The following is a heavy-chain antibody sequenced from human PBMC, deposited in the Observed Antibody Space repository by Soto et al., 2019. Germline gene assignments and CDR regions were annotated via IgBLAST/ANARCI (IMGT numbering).Heavy chain of an antibody. CDR2: IIPIVGTA. J-gene: IGHJ4*02. V-gene: IGHV1-69*01. D-gene: IGHD2-15*01. CDR3: ARDHRGYCSGGSCYSPFDY. Sequence: QVQLVQSGAEVKKPGSSVKVSCKASGGTFSSYAISWVRQAPGQGLEWMGGIIPIVGTANYAQKFQGRATITADESTSTAYIEQSSLRSEDTAVYYCARDHRGYCSGGSCYSPFDYWGQGTLVTVSS. CDR1: GGTFSSYA.